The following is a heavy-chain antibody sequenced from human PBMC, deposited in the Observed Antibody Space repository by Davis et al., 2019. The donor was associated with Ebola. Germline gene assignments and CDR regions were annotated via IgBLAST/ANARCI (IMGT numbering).Heavy chain of an antibody. CDR2: VSYTGST. CDR1: GGSIRTNTYF. V-gene: IGHV4-39*01. D-gene: IGHD2-15*01. CDR3: VKGIGGWSDGMDY. J-gene: IGHJ4*02. Sequence: MPSETLSLTCTVSGGSIRTNTYFWGWIRQPPGKGLEWIATVSYTGSTYFDPSLKSRITISVDTSKNQFSLKLTSVTAADTAVYYCVKGIGGWSDGMDYWGQGTLVTVSS.